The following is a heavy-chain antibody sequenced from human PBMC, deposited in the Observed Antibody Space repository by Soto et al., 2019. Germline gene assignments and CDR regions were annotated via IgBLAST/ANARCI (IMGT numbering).Heavy chain of an antibody. CDR1: GFTVSSNY. CDR3: ARAPINYYGDYRFDY. J-gene: IGHJ4*02. D-gene: IGHD4-17*01. Sequence: PGGSLRLSCAASGFTVSSNYMSWVRQAPGKGLEWVSVIYSGGSTYYADSVKGRFTISRDNSKNTLYLQINSLRAEDTAVYYCARAPINYYGDYRFDYWGQGTLVTVSS. V-gene: IGHV3-53*01. CDR2: IYSGGST.